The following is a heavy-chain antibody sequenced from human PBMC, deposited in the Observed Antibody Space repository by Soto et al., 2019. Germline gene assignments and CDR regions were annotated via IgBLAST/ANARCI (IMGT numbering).Heavy chain of an antibody. CDR3: TTDVVEKSFWSGYWSIGRDWFDP. V-gene: IGHV3-23*01. CDR2: ISGSGGST. Sequence: GGSLRLSCAASGFTFSSFAMSWVSQAPGKGLEWVSAISGSGGSTYYADSVKGRFTISRDNSKNTLYLQMNSLRAEDTAVYYCTTDVVEKSFWSGYWSIGRDWFDPWGQGTLVTVSS. D-gene: IGHD3-3*01. J-gene: IGHJ5*02. CDR1: GFTFSSFA.